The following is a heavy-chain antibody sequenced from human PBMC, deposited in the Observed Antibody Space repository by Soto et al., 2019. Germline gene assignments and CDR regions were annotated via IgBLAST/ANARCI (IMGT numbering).Heavy chain of an antibody. D-gene: IGHD3-10*01. Sequence: SQTLSLTCAISGDIVSSNSASWNWIRHSPSRGIQWLGRTYPRSKWHNEYAVSVKSRITINPDTSRNQFSLQMKSVTPEDTAVYYCADMDGSWGPGTLVTVSS. CDR2: TYPRSKWHN. J-gene: IGHJ4*02. V-gene: IGHV6-1*01. CDR1: GDIVSSNSAS. CDR3: ADMDGS.